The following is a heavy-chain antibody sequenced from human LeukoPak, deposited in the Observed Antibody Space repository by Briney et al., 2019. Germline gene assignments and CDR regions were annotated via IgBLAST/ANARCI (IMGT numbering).Heavy chain of an antibody. CDR1: GGTFSSYA. CDR2: IIPIFGTA. Sequence: RRSSVKVSCKASGGTFSSYAISWVRQAPGQGLEWMGRIIPIFGTANYAQKFQGRVTITMDEPTSTAYMELSSLRSEDTAVYYCARDLSRGTDYVWEWGQGTLVSVSS. V-gene: IGHV1-69*05. CDR3: ARDLSRGTDYVWE. D-gene: IGHD3-16*01. J-gene: IGHJ4*02.